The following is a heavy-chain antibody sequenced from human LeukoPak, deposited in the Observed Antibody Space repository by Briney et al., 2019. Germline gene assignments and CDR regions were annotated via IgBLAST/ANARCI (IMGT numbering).Heavy chain of an antibody. CDR2: IYPGDSDT. D-gene: IGHD3-10*01. J-gene: IGHJ4*02. CDR3: ARGSGNYFDY. Sequence: GESLKISCKGSEYSFTSYWIGWVRQMPGKGLEGMGIIYPGDSDTRYSPSFQGQVTISADKPISPAYLQWSSLKASDTAIYYCARGSGNYFDYWGQGTLVTVSS. V-gene: IGHV5-51*04. CDR1: EYSFTSYW.